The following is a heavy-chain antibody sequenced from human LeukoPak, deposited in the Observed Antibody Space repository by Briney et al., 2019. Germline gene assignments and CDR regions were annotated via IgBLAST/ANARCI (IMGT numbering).Heavy chain of an antibody. CDR3: ARTGSQFDP. CDR2: GHYSGST. V-gene: IGHV4-59*01. Sequence: SETLSLTCTVSGDSISSYYWNWIRQPPGKGLEWIGYGHYSGSTNYNPSLKSRVTFSVDTSKNQFSLKLSSVTAADTAVYYCARTGSQFDPWGQGTLVTVSS. J-gene: IGHJ5*02. CDR1: GDSISSYY.